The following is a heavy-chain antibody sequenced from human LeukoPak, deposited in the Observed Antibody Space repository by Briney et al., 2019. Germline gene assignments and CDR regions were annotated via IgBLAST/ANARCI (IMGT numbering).Heavy chain of an antibody. V-gene: IGHV3-13*04. Sequence: AGGSLRLSCAASGFTFSSYDMHWVRQATGKGLEWVSAIGDGGATYYSASVKGLFTIPRENAKNSLYFQMNTLRAGDTAVYYCARETNGGGWLQYDYWGQGTLVTVSS. CDR2: IGDGGAT. D-gene: IGHD5-24*01. CDR1: GFTFSSYD. J-gene: IGHJ4*02. CDR3: ARETNGGGWLQYDY.